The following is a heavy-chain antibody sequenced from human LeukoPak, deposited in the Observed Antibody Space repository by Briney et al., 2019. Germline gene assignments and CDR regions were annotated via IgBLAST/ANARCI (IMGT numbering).Heavy chain of an antibody. CDR1: GGSISSSSYY. J-gene: IGHJ4*02. D-gene: IGHD3/OR15-3a*01. CDR2: IYYSGST. CDR3: ARQTGSGLFILP. Sequence: PSETLSLTCTVSGGSISSSSYYWGWIRQPPGKGLEWIGSIYYSGSTYYNPSLKSRVTISVDTSKNQFSLKLCSVTAADTAVYYCARQTGSGLFILPGGQGTLVTVSS. V-gene: IGHV4-39*01.